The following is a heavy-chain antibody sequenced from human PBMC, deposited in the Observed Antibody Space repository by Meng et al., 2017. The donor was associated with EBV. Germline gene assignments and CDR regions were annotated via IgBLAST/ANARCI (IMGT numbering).Heavy chain of an antibody. J-gene: IGHJ5*02. Sequence: VQLVQSGAEVKKPGASVTVSCNASGYTFTSYEINWVRQATGQELEWMGWMKPNRGNTGYAQKFQGRVTMTRNTSISTAYMELSRLRSEDTAVYYCARGLICSSWYSCWFDPWGQGTMVTVSA. CDR2: MKPNRGNT. D-gene: IGHD6-13*01. V-gene: IGHV1-8*01. CDR1: GYTFTSYE. CDR3: ARGLICSSWYSCWFDP.